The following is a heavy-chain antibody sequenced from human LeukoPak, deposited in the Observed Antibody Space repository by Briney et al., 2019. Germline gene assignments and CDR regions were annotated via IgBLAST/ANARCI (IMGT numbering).Heavy chain of an antibody. CDR2: TYYSGRP. D-gene: IGHD6-13*01. J-gene: IGHJ4*02. CDR1: GASISALY. V-gene: IGHV4-59*08. Sequence: SETLSLTWAVYGASISALYWGWIRQSPGKGLEWIGYTYYSGRPTYNPSLKSRVTISLDTSKNQFSLRVNSVTAADTAIYYCARHHGHQFSDSWYLRGSFDYWGRGILVAVSS. CDR3: ARHHGHQFSDSWYLRGSFDY.